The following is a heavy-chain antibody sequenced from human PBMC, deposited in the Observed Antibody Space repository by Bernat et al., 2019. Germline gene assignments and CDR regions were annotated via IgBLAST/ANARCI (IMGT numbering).Heavy chain of an antibody. J-gene: IGHJ5*02. CDR1: GFSFSSYA. CDR3: ARGLGVSGWLDP. D-gene: IGHD2-21*01. Sequence: EVQLLESGGGLVQPGGSLRLSCAASGFSFSSYAMSWVRQAPGKGLEWVSTISDNGGSKTLAASVGGRLTSSRDSFAQNTLYLQMNSLRVEDTAVYYCARGLGVSGWLDPWGQGTLVTVSS. V-gene: IGHV3-23*01. CDR2: ISDNGGSK.